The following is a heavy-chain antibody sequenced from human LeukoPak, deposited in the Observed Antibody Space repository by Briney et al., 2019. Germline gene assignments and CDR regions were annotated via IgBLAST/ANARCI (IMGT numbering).Heavy chain of an antibody. CDR3: ARFPVATVEGNPFDY. J-gene: IGHJ4*02. D-gene: IGHD4-23*01. Sequence: PSETLSLTCTVSGGSISSSSYYWGWIRQPPGKGLEWIGSIYYSGSTYYNPSLRSRVTISVDTSKNQFSLKLSSVTAADTAVYYCARFPVATVEGNPFDYWGQGTLVTVSS. CDR2: IYYSGST. V-gene: IGHV4-39*07. CDR1: GGSISSSSYY.